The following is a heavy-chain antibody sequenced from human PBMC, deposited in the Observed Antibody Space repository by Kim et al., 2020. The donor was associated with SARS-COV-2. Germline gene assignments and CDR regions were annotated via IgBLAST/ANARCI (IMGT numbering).Heavy chain of an antibody. V-gene: IGHV4-61*01. J-gene: IGHJ5*02. CDR2: IYYSGST. CDR3: ARDRGYGGVWGSNRDNWFDP. CDR1: GGSVSSGSYY. Sequence: SETLSLTCTVSGGSVSSGSYYWSWIRQPPGKGLEWIGYIYYSGSTNYNPSLKSRVTISVDTSKNQFSLKLSSVTAADTAVYYCARDRGYGGVWGSNRDNWFDPWGQGTLVTVSS. D-gene: IGHD3-16*01.